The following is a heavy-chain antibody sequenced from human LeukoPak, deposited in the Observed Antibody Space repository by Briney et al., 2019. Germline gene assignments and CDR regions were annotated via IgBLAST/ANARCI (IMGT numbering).Heavy chain of an antibody. Sequence: ASVKVSCKASGYTFTSYGISWVRQAPGQGLEWMGWISTYNGNTNYARKFQGRVTMTTDTPTSTAYMELRSLRSDDTAVYYCARDDGVAVAGTWGYWGQGTLVTVSS. CDR1: GYTFTSYG. D-gene: IGHD6-19*01. V-gene: IGHV1-18*01. CDR3: ARDDGVAVAGTWGY. J-gene: IGHJ4*02. CDR2: ISTYNGNT.